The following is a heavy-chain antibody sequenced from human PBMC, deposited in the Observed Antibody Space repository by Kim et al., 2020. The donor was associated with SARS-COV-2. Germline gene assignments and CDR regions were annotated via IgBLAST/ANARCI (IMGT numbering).Heavy chain of an antibody. Sequence: GGSLRLSCSVSGFAFDNHALTWVRQAPGKGLEWVASIKIGGETHPADSMRGRFTISRDNSKNTLYLQMNRLRVEDTAIYYCATETRPNDFWGQGTLVTVSP. V-gene: IGHV3-23*01. CDR1: GFAFDNHA. CDR2: IKIGGET. D-gene: IGHD1-1*01. J-gene: IGHJ4*02. CDR3: ATETRPNDF.